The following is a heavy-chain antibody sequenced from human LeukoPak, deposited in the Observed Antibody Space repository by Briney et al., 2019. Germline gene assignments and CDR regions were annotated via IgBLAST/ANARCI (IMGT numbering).Heavy chain of an antibody. D-gene: IGHD3-3*01. CDR1: GFTFSSYS. V-gene: IGHV3-48*04. CDR2: ISSSSSTI. CDR3: ARPSRDDFWSGYYNL. Sequence: GGSLRLSCAASGFTFSSYSMNWVRQAPGKGLEWVSYISSSSSTIYYADSVKGRFTISRDNAKNTLYLQMNSLRAEDTAVYYCARPSRDDFWSGYYNLWGQGTLVTVSS. J-gene: IGHJ5*02.